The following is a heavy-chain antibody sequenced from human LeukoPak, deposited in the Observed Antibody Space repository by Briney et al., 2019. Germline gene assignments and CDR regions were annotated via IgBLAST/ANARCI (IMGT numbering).Heavy chain of an antibody. D-gene: IGHD3-3*01. J-gene: IGHJ4*02. CDR3: ARDFWSGYYNFDY. V-gene: IGHV3-21*01. Sequence: GGSLRLSCAASGFTFSSYSMNWVRQAPGKGLEWVSFISSSSNYIYYADSVKGRFTISRDNAKNSLYLQMNSLRAEDTAVYYCARDFWSGYYNFDYWGQGTLVTVSS. CDR1: GFTFSSYS. CDR2: ISSSSNYI.